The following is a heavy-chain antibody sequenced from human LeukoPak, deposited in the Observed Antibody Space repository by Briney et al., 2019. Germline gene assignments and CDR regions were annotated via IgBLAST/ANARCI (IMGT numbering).Heavy chain of an antibody. J-gene: IGHJ6*02. Sequence: PGGSLRLSCAASGLTFDDYAMHWVRQAPGKGLEWVSLISWDGGTTYYADSVKGRFTISRDNSKNSLYLQMNSLRAEDTAVYYCARALRRYDILTGYSPPNYYYYGMDVWGQGTTVTVSS. D-gene: IGHD3-9*01. CDR1: GLTFDDYA. CDR3: ARALRRYDILTGYSPPNYYYYGMDV. CDR2: ISWDGGTT. V-gene: IGHV3-43D*03.